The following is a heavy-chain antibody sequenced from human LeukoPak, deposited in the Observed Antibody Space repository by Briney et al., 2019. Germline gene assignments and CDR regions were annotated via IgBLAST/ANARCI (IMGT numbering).Heavy chain of an antibody. J-gene: IGHJ4*02. CDR1: GFTFSDYG. CDR3: VKDIFYRSTSYAPGY. CDR2: IRYDGSVK. Sequence: GGSLRLSCAASGFTFSDYGMHWVRQSPGKGLEWVAFIRYDGSVKFYADSVKGRFTISRDDSKTTVSLQMNSLRTEDTAIYYCVKDIFYRSTSYAPGYWGQGTLVTVSS. V-gene: IGHV3-30*02. D-gene: IGHD2-2*01.